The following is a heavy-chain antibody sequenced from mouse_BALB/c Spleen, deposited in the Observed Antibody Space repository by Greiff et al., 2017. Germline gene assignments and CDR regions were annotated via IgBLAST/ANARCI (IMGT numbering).Heavy chain of an antibody. CDR1: GFSLTSYG. CDR2: IWAGGST. CDR3: AREGYGRRNWYFDV. D-gene: IGHD3-1*01. V-gene: IGHV2-9*02. Sequence: VQVVESGPGLVAPSQSLSITCTVSGFSLTSYGVHWVRQPPGKGLEWLGVIWAGGSTNYNSALMSRLSISKDNSKSQVFLKMNSLQTDDTAMYYCAREGYGRRNWYFDVWGAGTTVTVSS. J-gene: IGHJ1*01.